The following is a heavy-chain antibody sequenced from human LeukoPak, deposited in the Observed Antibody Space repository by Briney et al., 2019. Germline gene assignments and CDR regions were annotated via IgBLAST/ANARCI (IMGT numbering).Heavy chain of an antibody. J-gene: IGHJ6*02. CDR1: GGSVSSGSYY. V-gene: IGHV4-61*01. CDR3: ARQGSGSYYDYYYGMDV. CDR2: IYHSGST. Sequence: PSETLSLTCTVSGGSVSSGSYYWSWIRQPPGKGLEWIGYIYHSGSTNYNPSLKSRVTISVDTSKNQFSLKLSSVTAADTAVYYCARQGSGSYYDYYYGMDVWGQGTTVTVSS. D-gene: IGHD1-26*01.